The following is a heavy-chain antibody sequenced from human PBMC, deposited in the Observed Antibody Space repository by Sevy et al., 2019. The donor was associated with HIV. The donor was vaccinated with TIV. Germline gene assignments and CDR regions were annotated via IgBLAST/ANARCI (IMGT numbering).Heavy chain of an antibody. CDR3: ARDPTYYDFWAGYYTGWFDP. V-gene: IGHV3-11*01. Sequence: GGSLRRSCVGSGFRFSGYYMNWIRQAPGKGLEWVSYISGTGNTKYYTDSVKGRFTISRDNAKNSLYLEMNSLRVDDTAVYYCARDPTYYDFWAGYYTGWFDPWGQGTLVTVSS. CDR2: ISGTGNTK. CDR1: GFRFSGYY. D-gene: IGHD3-3*01. J-gene: IGHJ5*02.